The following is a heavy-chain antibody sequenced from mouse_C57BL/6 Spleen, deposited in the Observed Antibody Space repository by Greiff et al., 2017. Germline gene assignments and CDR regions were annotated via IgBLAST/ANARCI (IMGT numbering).Heavy chain of an antibody. V-gene: IGHV1-82*01. D-gene: IGHD4-1*01. J-gene: IGHJ2*01. Sequence: VQLQQSGPELVKPGASVKISCKASGYAFSSYWMNWVEQRPGKGLEWIGRIYPGDGDTNYNGKFKGKATLTADKSSSTAYMQLSSLTSEDSAVYFCARSRVTGTYFDYWGQCTTLTVS. CDR2: IYPGDGDT. CDR1: GYAFSSYW. CDR3: ARSRVTGTYFDY.